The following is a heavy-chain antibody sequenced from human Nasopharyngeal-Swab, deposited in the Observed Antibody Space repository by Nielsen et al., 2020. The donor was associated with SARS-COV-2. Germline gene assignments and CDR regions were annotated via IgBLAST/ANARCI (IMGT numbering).Heavy chain of an antibody. Sequence: VRKAPGKGLEWVSVIYSGGSTYYAGSVKGRFTISRDNSKNTLYLQMNSLRAEDTAVYYCARLGSSSWYANWFDPWGQGTLVNVSS. J-gene: IGHJ5*02. CDR2: IYSGGST. D-gene: IGHD6-13*01. V-gene: IGHV3-53*01. CDR3: ARLGSSSWYANWFDP.